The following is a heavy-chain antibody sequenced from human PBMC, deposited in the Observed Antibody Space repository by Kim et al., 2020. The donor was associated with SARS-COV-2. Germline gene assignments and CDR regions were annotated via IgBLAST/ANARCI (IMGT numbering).Heavy chain of an antibody. CDR3: ARVFGGSHYGMDV. J-gene: IGHJ6*02. CDR1: GFTFSDHY. Sequence: GGSLRLSCAASGFTFSDHYMDWVRQAPGKGLEWLGRVRNKANGYTTEYADSVKGRVIVSRDGSKNSLYLQMNSLKIEDTAVYYCARVFGGSHYGMDVWGQGTTVTVSS. CDR2: VRNKANGYTT. V-gene: IGHV3-72*01. D-gene: IGHD6-25*01.